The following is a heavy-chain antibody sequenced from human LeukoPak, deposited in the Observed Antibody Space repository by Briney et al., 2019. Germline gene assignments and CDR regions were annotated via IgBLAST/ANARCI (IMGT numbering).Heavy chain of an antibody. J-gene: IGHJ6*02. Sequence: GGSLRLSCAASGFTVSSNYMSWVRQAPGKGLEWVSVIYSGGSTYYADSVKGRFTISRDNSKNTLYLQMNSLRAEDTAVYYCASELRYFDWLPTSYGMDVWGQGTAVTVSS. CDR1: GFTVSSNY. V-gene: IGHV3-53*01. CDR2: IYSGGST. D-gene: IGHD3-9*01. CDR3: ASELRYFDWLPTSYGMDV.